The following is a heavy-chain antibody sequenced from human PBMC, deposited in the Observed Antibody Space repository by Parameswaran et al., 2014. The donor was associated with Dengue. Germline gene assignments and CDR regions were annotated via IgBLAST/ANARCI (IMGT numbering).Heavy chain of an antibody. Sequence: WVRQAPGQGLEWMGIINPSGGSTSYAQKFQGRVTMTRDTSTSTVYMELSSLRSEDTAVYYCASSYDYVWLGFDYWARNPGHRLL. J-gene: IGHJ4*01. CDR3: ASSYDYVWLGFDY. CDR2: INPSGGST. D-gene: IGHD3-16*01. V-gene: IGHV1-46*01.